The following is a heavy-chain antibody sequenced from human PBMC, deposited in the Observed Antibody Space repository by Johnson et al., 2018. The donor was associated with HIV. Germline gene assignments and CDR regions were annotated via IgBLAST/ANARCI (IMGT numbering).Heavy chain of an antibody. CDR3: AKDNLKRTRGSDAFDI. V-gene: IGHV3-13*01. D-gene: IGHD2-15*01. J-gene: IGHJ3*02. Sequence: VQLVESGGGLVQPGGSLRLSCAASGFTFSMYDIHWVRQTTGKGLEWVSGIGIAGDTYYIDSVKGRFTISRDNSKNTLYLQMNSLRAEDTAMYYCAKDNLKRTRGSDAFDIWGQGTRVTVSS. CDR1: GFTFSMYD. CDR2: IGIAGDT.